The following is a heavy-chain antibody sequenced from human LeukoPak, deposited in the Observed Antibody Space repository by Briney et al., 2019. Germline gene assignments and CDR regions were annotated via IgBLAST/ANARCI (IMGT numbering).Heavy chain of an antibody. J-gene: IGHJ3*02. Sequence: PSETLSLTCTVSGGSISSYYWSWIRQPPGKGLEWIGYIYYSGSTNYNPSLKSRVTISVDTSKNQFSLKLSSVTAADTAVYYCARVFGDSSDDAFDIWGQGTMVTVSS. CDR2: IYYSGST. V-gene: IGHV4-59*01. CDR1: GGSISSYY. CDR3: ARVFGDSSDDAFDI. D-gene: IGHD3-22*01.